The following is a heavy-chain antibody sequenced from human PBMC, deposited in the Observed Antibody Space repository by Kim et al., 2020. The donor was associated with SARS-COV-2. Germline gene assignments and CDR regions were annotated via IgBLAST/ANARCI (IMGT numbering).Heavy chain of an antibody. D-gene: IGHD3-16*01. CDR1: GGSFSGYY. V-gene: IGHV4-34*01. CDR3: ARGRGGGYYYYGMDV. Sequence: SETLSLTCAVYGGSFSGYYWSWIRQPPGKGLEWIGEINHSGSTNYNPSLKSRVTISVDTSKNQFSLKLSSVTAADTAVYYCARGRGGGYYYYGMDVWGQGTTVTVSS. J-gene: IGHJ6*02. CDR2: INHSGST.